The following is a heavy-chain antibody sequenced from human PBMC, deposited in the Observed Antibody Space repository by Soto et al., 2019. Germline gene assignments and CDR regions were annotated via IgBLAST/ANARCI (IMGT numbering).Heavy chain of an antibody. CDR3: ARYHYYDSSGWGANWFDP. D-gene: IGHD3-22*01. CDR2: INHSGST. J-gene: IGHJ5*02. V-gene: IGHV4-34*01. Sequence: QVQLQQWGAGLLKPSETLSLTCAVYGGSFSGYYWSWIRQPPGKGLEWIGEINHSGSTNYNPSLKSRVTISVDTSKNQFSLTLSSVTAADTAVYYCARYHYYDSSGWGANWFDPWGQGTLVTVSS. CDR1: GGSFSGYY.